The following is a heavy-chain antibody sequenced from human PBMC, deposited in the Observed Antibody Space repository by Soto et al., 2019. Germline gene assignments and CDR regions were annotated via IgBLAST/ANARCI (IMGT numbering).Heavy chain of an antibody. D-gene: IGHD6-19*01. CDR2: ISAYNGNT. J-gene: IGHJ3*02. V-gene: IGHV1-18*04. CDR3: ARVSSSGWYKDAFDI. Sequence: ASVKVSCKSSCYTFTIYGISWVRQAPGQGLEWMGWISAYNGNTNYAQKLQGRVTMTTDTSTSTAYMELRSLRSDDTAVYYCARVSSSGWYKDAFDIWGQGTMVTVSS. CDR1: CYTFTIYG.